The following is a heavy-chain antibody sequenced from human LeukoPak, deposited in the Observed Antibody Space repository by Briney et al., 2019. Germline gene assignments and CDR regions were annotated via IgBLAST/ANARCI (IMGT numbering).Heavy chain of an antibody. D-gene: IGHD1-7*01. Sequence: ASVKVSCKASGYTFTSYGISWVRQAPGQGLEWMGWISAYNGNTNYAQKLQGRVTMTTDSSTSTAYMELRSLRSDDTAVYYCAREKIDNWNYFTGAFDIWGQGTMVTVSS. J-gene: IGHJ3*02. V-gene: IGHV1-18*01. CDR1: GYTFTSYG. CDR3: AREKIDNWNYFTGAFDI. CDR2: ISAYNGNT.